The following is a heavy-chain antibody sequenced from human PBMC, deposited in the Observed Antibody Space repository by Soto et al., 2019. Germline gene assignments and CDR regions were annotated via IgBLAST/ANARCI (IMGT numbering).Heavy chain of an antibody. Sequence: ASVKIASTTSGYTFSNSVITGVLQAPGQGLEWMGWISVYNDNTNYAQKFQGRVTITRDTSASTAYMELSSLRSEDTAVYYCARSSGYYYVDYWGQGTLVTVSS. CDR1: GYTFSNSV. CDR3: ARSSGYYYVDY. D-gene: IGHD3-22*01. CDR2: ISVYNDNT. J-gene: IGHJ4*02. V-gene: IGHV1-18*01.